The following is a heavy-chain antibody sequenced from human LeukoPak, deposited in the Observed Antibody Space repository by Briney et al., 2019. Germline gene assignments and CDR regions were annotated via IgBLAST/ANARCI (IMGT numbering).Heavy chain of an antibody. CDR1: GFTFSSYS. V-gene: IGHV3-48*02. CDR2: ISSSSSLI. CDR3: ARDRLWAFAI. J-gene: IGHJ3*02. Sequence: GGSLTLSCAASGFTFSSYSMNGLRQAPGKGLEWLSYISSSSSLIYYADSVKGRFTISRDNAKNSLYLQMNSLRDEDTAVYYCARDRLWAFAIWGQGTVVTVSS. D-gene: IGHD6-6*01.